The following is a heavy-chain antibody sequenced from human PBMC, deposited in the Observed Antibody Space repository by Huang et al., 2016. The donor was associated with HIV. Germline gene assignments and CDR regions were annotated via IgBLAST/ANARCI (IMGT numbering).Heavy chain of an antibody. D-gene: IGHD5-18*01. V-gene: IGHV1-69*01. J-gene: IGHJ5*02. CDR2: IIPLVGKA. Sequence: QVQLVQSGTEVKKPGSSVQVSCKASGGTFSSYGITWVRQAPGQGLEWMGGIIPLVGKANDAQKFQGRVTISADESTSTAYMEVTDLRSEDTAVYYCARWSGYTYGFNWFDPWGQGTLVTVSS. CDR3: ARWSGYTYGFNWFDP. CDR1: GGTFSSYG.